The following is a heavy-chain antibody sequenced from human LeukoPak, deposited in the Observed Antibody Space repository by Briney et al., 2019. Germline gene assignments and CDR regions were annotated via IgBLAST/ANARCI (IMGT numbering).Heavy chain of an antibody. Sequence: PSEPLSLTCTVSGHSINTRPYWCPSVRQPPAKGLEWSGEISHPGSTKYNPSLRSRVTISADESTNQVSLTFSSVTAADTAVYFCARAPPWALDYWGPGNVATVSS. CDR1: GHSINTRPYW. J-gene: IGHJ4*02. D-gene: IGHD7-27*01. CDR2: ISHPGST. CDR3: ARAPPWALDY. V-gene: IGHV4-4*02.